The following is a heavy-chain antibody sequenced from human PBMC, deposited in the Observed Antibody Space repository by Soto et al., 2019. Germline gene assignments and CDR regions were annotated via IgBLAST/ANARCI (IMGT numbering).Heavy chain of an antibody. Sequence: PGGSLRLSCAASGFTFSSYSMNWVRQAPGKGLEWVSSISSSSSYIYYADSVKGRFTISRDNAKNSLYLQMNSLRAEDTAVYYCARVWFGESHVDYWGQGTLVTVSS. CDR1: GFTFSSYS. D-gene: IGHD3-10*01. CDR3: ARVWFGESHVDY. J-gene: IGHJ4*02. CDR2: ISSSSSYI. V-gene: IGHV3-21*01.